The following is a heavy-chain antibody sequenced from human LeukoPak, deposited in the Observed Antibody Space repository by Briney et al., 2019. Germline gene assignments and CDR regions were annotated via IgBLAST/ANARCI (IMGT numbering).Heavy chain of an antibody. V-gene: IGHV4-61*02. CDR1: GGTISSDSNY. CDR2: IYTSGSN. Sequence: SQTLCLTCTVSGGTISSDSNYWSWFPQPAEQGLESFMRIYTSGSNYYNPSINSRVTISVDTSKNQFSMKLSCVTGADTAGYYCARDHMWFYGSGNWCDTWGQGTLVTVSS. J-gene: IGHJ5*02. D-gene: IGHD3-10*01. CDR3: ARDHMWFYGSGNWCDT.